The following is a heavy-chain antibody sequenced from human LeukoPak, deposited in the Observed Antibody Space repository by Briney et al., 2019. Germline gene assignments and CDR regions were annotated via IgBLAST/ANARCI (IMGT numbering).Heavy chain of an antibody. CDR1: GGSISSYY. J-gene: IGHJ4*02. CDR3: ARGIAARPVMWDY. V-gene: IGHV4-59*01. Sequence: PSETLSLTCTVSGGSISSYYWSWIRQPPGKGLEWIGYIYYSGSTNYNPSLKSRVTISVDTSKNQFSLKLSSVTAADTAVYYCARGIAARPVMWDYWGQGTLVTVYS. D-gene: IGHD6-6*01. CDR2: IYYSGST.